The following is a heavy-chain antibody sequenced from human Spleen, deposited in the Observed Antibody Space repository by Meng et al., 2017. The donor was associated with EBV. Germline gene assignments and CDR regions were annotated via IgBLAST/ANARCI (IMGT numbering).Heavy chain of an antibody. Sequence: GQPLEPGPGLVEPSETLSLTCAVAGGSVTSGLYYWSWIRQPPGKALEWIGNIYYSGSTNYNPSLQSRVTISRDTSKNHFSLRLNSVTAADTAVYYCARESRDHYDTTDAWGQGTLVTVSS. CDR3: ARESRDHYDTTDA. D-gene: IGHD3-22*01. CDR1: GGSVTSGLYY. CDR2: IYYSGST. J-gene: IGHJ4*02. V-gene: IGHV4-61*03.